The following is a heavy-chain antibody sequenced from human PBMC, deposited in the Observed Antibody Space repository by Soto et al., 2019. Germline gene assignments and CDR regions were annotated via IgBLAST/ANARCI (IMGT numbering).Heavy chain of an antibody. D-gene: IGHD3-3*01. J-gene: IGHJ6*02. V-gene: IGHV4-39*01. CDR3: ASFLRFLEWFIPYYYGMDV. Sequence: SETLSLTCTVSGGSISSSSYYWGWIRQPPGKGLEWIGSIYYSGSTYYNPSLKSRVTISVDTSKNQFSLKLSSVTAADTAVYYCASFLRFLEWFIPYYYGMDVWGQGTTVTVSS. CDR2: IYYSGST. CDR1: GGSISSSSYY.